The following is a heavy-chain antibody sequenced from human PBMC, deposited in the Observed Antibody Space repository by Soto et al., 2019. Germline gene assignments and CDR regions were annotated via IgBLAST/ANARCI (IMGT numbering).Heavy chain of an antibody. V-gene: IGHV3-23*01. J-gene: IGHJ6*03. D-gene: IGHD2-15*01. Sequence: GGSLRLSCAASGFTFSTYAMSWVRQAPGRGLEWVSVISGSGGSTNYADSVKGRFTISRDNSKNSLYLQMNSLRAEDTAVYYCARDVYCSGGSCPRYYYYYYMDVWGKGTTVTVSS. CDR2: ISGSGGST. CDR3: ARDVYCSGGSCPRYYYYYYMDV. CDR1: GFTFSTYA.